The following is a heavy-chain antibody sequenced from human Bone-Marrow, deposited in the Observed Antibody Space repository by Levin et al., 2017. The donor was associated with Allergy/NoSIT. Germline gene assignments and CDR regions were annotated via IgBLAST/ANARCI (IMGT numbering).Heavy chain of an antibody. D-gene: IGHD2/OR15-2a*01. V-gene: IGHV3-74*01. Sequence: GESLKISCEASGFTFINYWMLWVRQVPGKGLVWVSRINSDGSSTSYADSVRGRFTISRDNAKNTLYLQMGSLRGEDTAIYYCLRLNSIFDAFDMWGRGTMVAVSS. CDR1: GFTFINYW. J-gene: IGHJ3*02. CDR3: LRLNSIFDAFDM. CDR2: INSDGSST.